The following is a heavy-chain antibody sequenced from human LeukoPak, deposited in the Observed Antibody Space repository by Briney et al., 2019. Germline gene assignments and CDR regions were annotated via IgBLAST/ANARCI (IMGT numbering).Heavy chain of an antibody. D-gene: IGHD3-22*01. CDR2: ISYDGSNK. J-gene: IGHJ4*02. V-gene: IGHV3-30*18. CDR3: AKVPPHYYDSSGYYYDY. CDR1: GFTFSSYG. Sequence: GRSLRLSCAASGFTFSSYGMHWVRQAPGKGLEWVAVISYDGSNKYYADSVKGRFTISRDNSKNTLYLQMNSLRAEDTAVYYCAKVPPHYYDSSGYYYDYWGQGTLVTVSS.